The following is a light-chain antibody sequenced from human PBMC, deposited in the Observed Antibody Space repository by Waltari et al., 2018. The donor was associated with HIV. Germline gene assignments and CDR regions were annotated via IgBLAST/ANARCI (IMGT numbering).Light chain of an antibody. CDR3: SSYSATNTVV. V-gene: IGLV2-18*02. Sequence: QSALTQPPSVSGSPGHSLTISCSGTNPDLGGSYLVSWSQYPPGTAPKLLSYEVTNRPSGVPGRFSASKSGTTASLTISGLQAGDEGDYYCSSYSATNTVVFGGGTKLTVL. J-gene: IGLJ2*01. CDR2: EVT. CDR1: NPDLGGSYL.